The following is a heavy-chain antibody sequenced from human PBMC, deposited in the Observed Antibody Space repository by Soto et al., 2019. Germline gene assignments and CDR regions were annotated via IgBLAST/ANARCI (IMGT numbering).Heavy chain of an antibody. CDR1: GASITGSSY. CDR2: FSLSGTT. Sequence: PSETLSLTCTVSGASITGSSYWSFIRQPAGKGLEWIGRFSLSGTTSYNPSLRGRVTMSADVSKNQFSLRLTSVTAADTALYYCARGMTPLGAPAWYYFDSWGQGTLVTVSS. D-gene: IGHD2-15*01. J-gene: IGHJ4*02. V-gene: IGHV4-4*07. CDR3: ARGMTPLGAPAWYYFDS.